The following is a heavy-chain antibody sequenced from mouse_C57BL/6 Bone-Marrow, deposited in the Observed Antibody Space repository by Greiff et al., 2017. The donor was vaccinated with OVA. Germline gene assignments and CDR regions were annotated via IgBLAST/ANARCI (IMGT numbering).Heavy chain of an antibody. CDR2: IDPETGGT. CDR3: TRGQDGSSYWYFDV. CDR1: GYTFTDYE. Sequence: VQLKESGAELVRPGASVTLSCKASGYTFTDYEMHWVKQTPVHGLEWIGAIDPETGGTAYNQKFKGKAILTADKSSSTAYMELRSLTSEDSAVYYCTRGQDGSSYWYFDVWGTGTTVTVSS. J-gene: IGHJ1*03. D-gene: IGHD1-1*01. V-gene: IGHV1-15*01.